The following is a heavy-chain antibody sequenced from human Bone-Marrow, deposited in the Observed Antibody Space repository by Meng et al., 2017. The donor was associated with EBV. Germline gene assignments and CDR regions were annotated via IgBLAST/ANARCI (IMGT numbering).Heavy chain of an antibody. CDR2: VDTENGET. CDR3: ATGTGDYGNWFDP. Sequence: VQLVQSGAEVKKPXSSVKVSCKAYGYTFTIYGISWVRQATGQGLEWMGLVDTENGETIYAEKFQGRVTITADTSTDTAYMELSSLRSEDTAVYYCATGTGDYGNWFDPWGQGTLVTVSS. J-gene: IGHJ5*02. CDR1: GYTFTIYG. V-gene: IGHV1-69-2*01. D-gene: IGHD4-17*01.